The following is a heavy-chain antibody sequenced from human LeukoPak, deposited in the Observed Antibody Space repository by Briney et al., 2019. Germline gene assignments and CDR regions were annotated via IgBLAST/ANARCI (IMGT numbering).Heavy chain of an antibody. Sequence: GGSLRLSCAASGFTFSSYAMSWVRQAPGKGLEWVSAISGSGGSTYYADSVKGRFTISRDNSKNTLYLQMNSLRAEDTAVYYCARMYYDILTGYNRVKNCFDYWGQGTLVTVSS. D-gene: IGHD3-9*01. CDR1: GFTFSSYA. J-gene: IGHJ4*02. CDR3: ARMYYDILTGYNRVKNCFDY. CDR2: ISGSGGST. V-gene: IGHV3-23*01.